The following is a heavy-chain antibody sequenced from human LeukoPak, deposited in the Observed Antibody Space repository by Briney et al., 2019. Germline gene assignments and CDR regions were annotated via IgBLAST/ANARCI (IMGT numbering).Heavy chain of an antibody. J-gene: IGHJ3*02. V-gene: IGHV1-2*02. CDR3: ASNAVGCSSTSSLNDAFDI. D-gene: IGHD2-2*01. CDR2: INPNSGGT. Sequence: AASVKVSCKASGYTFTGYYMHWVRQAPGQGLEWMGWINPNSGGTNYAQKFQGRVTMTRDTSISTAYMELSRLRSDDTAVYYCASNAVGCSSTSSLNDAFDIWGQGTMVTVSS. CDR1: GYTFTGYY.